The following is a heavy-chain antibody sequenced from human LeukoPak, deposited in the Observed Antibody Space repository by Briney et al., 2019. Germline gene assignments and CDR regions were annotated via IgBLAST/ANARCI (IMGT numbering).Heavy chain of an antibody. D-gene: IGHD3-3*01. CDR3: ATRGGDFWSGFEN. J-gene: IGHJ4*02. Sequence: ASVSVSCTVSGDSLTDLNIQWVRQAPGKGLECLGGFDPEQAKTIYAQNFQGRVTMTEDASTDTAYMELNSLKSEDTAVYYCATRGGDFWSGFENWGQGTLVTVSS. V-gene: IGHV1-24*01. CDR2: FDPEQAKT. CDR1: GDSLTDLN.